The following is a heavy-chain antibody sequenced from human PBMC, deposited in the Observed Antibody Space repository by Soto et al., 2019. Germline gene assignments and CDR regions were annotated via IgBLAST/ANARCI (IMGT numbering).Heavy chain of an antibody. J-gene: IGHJ4*01. V-gene: IGHV2-26*01. D-gene: IGHD1-26*01. Sequence: SGPTLVNPTETLTLTSTVSGFSLNNDKMGVAWIRQPPGKALEGLAHIFSNDEKFYSSSLRSRLTISKDTSTSQVVLTVTNMDPVDTATYFCARMVRLVGATFFFDSWGHGTLVTVSS. CDR1: GFSLNNDKMG. CDR3: ARMVRLVGATFFFDS. CDR2: IFSNDEK.